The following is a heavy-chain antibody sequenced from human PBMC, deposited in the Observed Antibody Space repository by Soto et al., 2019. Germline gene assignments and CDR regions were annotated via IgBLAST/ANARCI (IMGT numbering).Heavy chain of an antibody. CDR2: VDPSDTYT. CDR3: PRPSIIAVSSGAQSYDIDS. J-gene: IGHJ5*01. D-gene: IGHD3-9*01. V-gene: IGHV5-10-1*01. Sequence: GEALKIWCNGSACSLTRYCSSWVRQMPRKGRERMWRVDPSDTYTNYSPSFQGHVTISADKSISTAYLHWSSLTASDTATYYCPRPSIIAVSSGAQSYDIDSW. CDR1: ACSLTRYC.